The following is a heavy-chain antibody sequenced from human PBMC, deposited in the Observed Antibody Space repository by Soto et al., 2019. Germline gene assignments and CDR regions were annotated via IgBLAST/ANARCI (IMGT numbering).Heavy chain of an antibody. CDR1: GGTFSSYA. CDR3: ARGHYDILTGTWYSDD. J-gene: IGHJ4*02. CDR2: IIPIFGTA. V-gene: IGHV1-69*13. Sequence: GASVKVSCKASGGTFSSYAISLVRQAPGQGLEWMGGIIPIFGTANYAQKFQGRVTITADESTSTAYMELSSLRSEDTAVYYCARGHYDILTGTWYSDDWGQGTLVTVSS. D-gene: IGHD3-9*01.